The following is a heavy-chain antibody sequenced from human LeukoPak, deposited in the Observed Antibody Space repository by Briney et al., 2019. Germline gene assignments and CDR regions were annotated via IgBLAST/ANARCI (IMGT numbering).Heavy chain of an antibody. D-gene: IGHD3-3*01. J-gene: IGHJ5*02. CDR1: GGSISSSGYF. V-gene: IGHV4-39*01. Sequence: SETLSLTSTVSGGSISSSGYFWGWIRQPPGKGLEWIGTIYYSGNTYYNPSLKSRVTISVDTSKNQFSLKLSSVTAADTAVYYCARHVTIFGAPNWFDPWGQGTLVTVSS. CDR3: ARHVTIFGAPNWFDP. CDR2: IYYSGNT.